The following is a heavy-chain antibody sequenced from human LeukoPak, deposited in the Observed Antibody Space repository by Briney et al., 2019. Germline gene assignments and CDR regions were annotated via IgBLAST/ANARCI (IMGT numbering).Heavy chain of an antibody. CDR1: GFTFSDYY. D-gene: IGHD2-15*01. CDR2: ISGSGGST. V-gene: IGHV3-23*01. Sequence: GGSLRLSXAASGFTFSDYYMSWVRQAPGKGLEWVSAISGSGGSTYYADSVKGRFTISRDNSKNTLYLQMNSLRAEDTAVYYCAKGLIAGYCSGGSCERAFDIWGQGTMVTVSS. J-gene: IGHJ3*02. CDR3: AKGLIAGYCSGGSCERAFDI.